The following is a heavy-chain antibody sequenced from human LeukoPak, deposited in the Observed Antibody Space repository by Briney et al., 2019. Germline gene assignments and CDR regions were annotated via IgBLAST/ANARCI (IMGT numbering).Heavy chain of an antibody. Sequence: GGSLRLSCAASGFTFSSYEMSWVRQAPGKGLEWVSYTSTSGATIYYADSVKGRFTISRDNAKNSLYLQMNNLRAEDTAVYYCARRVRLPDYYGSGGKGYYGMDVWGKGTTVTVSS. J-gene: IGHJ6*04. V-gene: IGHV3-48*03. CDR1: GFTFSSYE. D-gene: IGHD3-10*01. CDR3: ARRVRLPDYYGSGGKGYYGMDV. CDR2: TSTSGATI.